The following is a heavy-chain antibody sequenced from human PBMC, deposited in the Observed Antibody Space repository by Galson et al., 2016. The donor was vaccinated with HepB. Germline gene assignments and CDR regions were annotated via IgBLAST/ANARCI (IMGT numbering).Heavy chain of an antibody. CDR3: ARSNDYGDYYFDY. J-gene: IGHJ4*02. CDR1: GFTFSSYS. V-gene: IGHV3-21*01. D-gene: IGHD4-17*01. Sequence: SLRLSCAASGFTFSSYSMNWVRQAPGKGLEWVSSISSSSSYIYYADSVKGRFTISRDNAKNSLYLQMNSLRAEDTAAYYCARSNDYGDYYFDYWGQGTLVTVSS. CDR2: ISSSSSYI.